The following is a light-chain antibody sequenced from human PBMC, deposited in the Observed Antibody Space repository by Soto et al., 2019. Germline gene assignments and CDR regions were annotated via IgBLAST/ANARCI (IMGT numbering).Light chain of an antibody. Sequence: DIVMTQSPLSLPVTPGEPASISCRSSQSLLHSNGYTYLDWYLQKPGQSPQLLIYFGSIRASGVPDRFSGSGSGTDFTLKISRVEAEDVGVYYCMQALQTHYSFGQGTKLEIK. J-gene: IGKJ2*01. V-gene: IGKV2-28*01. CDR3: MQALQTHYS. CDR1: QSLLHSNGYTY. CDR2: FGS.